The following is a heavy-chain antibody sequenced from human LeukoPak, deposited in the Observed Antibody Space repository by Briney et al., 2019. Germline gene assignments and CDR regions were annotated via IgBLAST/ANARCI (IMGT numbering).Heavy chain of an antibody. J-gene: IGHJ4*02. CDR2: IYSGGGT. D-gene: IGHD6-13*01. CDR3: ARARIAAAGYYFDY. CDR1: GFTVSSNY. V-gene: IGHV3-53*01. Sequence: PGGSLRLSCAASGFTVSSNYMSWVRQAPGKGLEWVSVIYSGGGTYYADSVKGRFTISRDNSKNTLYLQMNSLRAEDTAVYYCARARIAAAGYYFDYWGQGTLVTVSS.